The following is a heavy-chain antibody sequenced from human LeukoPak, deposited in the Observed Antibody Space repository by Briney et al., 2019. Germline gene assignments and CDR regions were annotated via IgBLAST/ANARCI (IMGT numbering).Heavy chain of an antibody. CDR1: GFTFSSYA. J-gene: IGHJ4*02. CDR3: SKDRGMDNDYGYYGATY. D-gene: IGHD4-17*01. CDR2: ISGSGGST. V-gene: IGHV3-23*01. Sequence: PGGSLRLSCAASGFTFSSYAMSWVRQAPGKGLEWVSAISGSGGSTYYADSVKGRFTISRDNSKNTLYLQMNSLSAEDTAVYYCSKDRGMDNDYGYYGATYWGQGTLVSVSS.